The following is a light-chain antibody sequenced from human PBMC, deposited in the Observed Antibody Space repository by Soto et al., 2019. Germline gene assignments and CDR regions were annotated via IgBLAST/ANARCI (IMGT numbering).Light chain of an antibody. Sequence: EIVLTQSPATLSLSPGERATLSCRASQSISTYLAWYQQKPGPAPRPLIYDASYRATGTPARFSGSGSGTDFTLTISGLDPEDFAVYYCQHRSSCRLTFGGGTKVDIK. CDR1: QSISTY. V-gene: IGKV3-11*01. CDR2: DAS. CDR3: QHRSSCRLT. J-gene: IGKJ4*01.